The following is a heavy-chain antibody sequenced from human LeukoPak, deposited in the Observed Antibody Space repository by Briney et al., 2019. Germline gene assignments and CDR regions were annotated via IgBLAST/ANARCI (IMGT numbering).Heavy chain of an antibody. J-gene: IGHJ4*02. CDR1: GFTFRTYA. V-gene: IGHV3-64*02. Sequence: GGSLRLSCAASGFTFRTYALHWVRQAPGKGLEYVSAISTNGDSTYYADSVKGRFTISRDNSKNTLFLQMGSLRADDMAVYYCARWGSTSCYDYWGQGTLVTVSS. CDR2: ISTNGDST. D-gene: IGHD2-2*01. CDR3: ARWGSTSCYDY.